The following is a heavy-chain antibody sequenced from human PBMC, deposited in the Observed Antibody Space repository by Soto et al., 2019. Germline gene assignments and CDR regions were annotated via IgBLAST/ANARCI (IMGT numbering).Heavy chain of an antibody. D-gene: IGHD3-10*01. J-gene: IGHJ4*02. CDR2: IYYSGGT. CDR3: AGSRTRGVIIDY. V-gene: IGHV4-59*01. CDR1: GGSISSYY. Sequence: LSLTCTVSGGSISSYYWSWIRQPPGKGLEWIGYIYYSGGTNYNPSLKSRVTISVDTSKNQFSLRLSSVTAADTAMYYCAGSRTRGVIIDYWGQRTLVTVSS.